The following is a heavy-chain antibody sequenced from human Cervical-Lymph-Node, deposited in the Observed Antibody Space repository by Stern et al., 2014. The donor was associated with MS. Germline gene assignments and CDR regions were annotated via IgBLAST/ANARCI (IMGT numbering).Heavy chain of an antibody. J-gene: IGHJ5*02. CDR1: GYTFTSYG. D-gene: IGHD2-2*01. Sequence: VQLVESGAEVKKPGASVKVSCEASGYTFTSYGISWVRQAPGQGLEWMGWISAYNGNTNYAQKLQGRVTMTTDTSTSTAYMELRSLRSDDTAVYYCARNMVVPAAMAWFDPWGQGTLVTVSS. CDR2: ISAYNGNT. CDR3: ARNMVVPAAMAWFDP. V-gene: IGHV1-18*04.